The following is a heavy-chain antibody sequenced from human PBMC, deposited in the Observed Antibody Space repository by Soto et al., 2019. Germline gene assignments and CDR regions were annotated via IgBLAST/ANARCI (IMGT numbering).Heavy chain of an antibody. CDR3: ARAPYYYDSSGYYDAFDN. V-gene: IGHV1-69*01. Sequence: QVQLVQSGAEVKKPGSSVKVSCKASGGTFSSYAISWVRQAPGQGLEWMGGIIPIFGTANYAQKFQGRVTITADESTSTAYMELSSLRSEDTAVYYCARAPYYYDSSGYYDAFDNWGQGTMVTVSS. CDR1: GGTFSSYA. CDR2: IIPIFGTA. J-gene: IGHJ3*02. D-gene: IGHD3-22*01.